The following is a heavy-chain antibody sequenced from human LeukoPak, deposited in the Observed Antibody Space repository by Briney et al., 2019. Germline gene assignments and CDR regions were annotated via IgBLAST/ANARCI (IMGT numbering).Heavy chain of an antibody. CDR3: ARRSVVIRVILVGFHKEAFYFDS. CDR2: ISDSGGST. CDR1: GITLSNYG. Sequence: GGSLRLSCAVSGITLSNYGMSWVRQAPGKGLEWVADISDSGGSTNYADSVKGRFTISRDNPKNTLYLHINSLSAEDTAVYFCARRSVVIRVILVGFHKEAFYFDSWGQGALVTVSS. D-gene: IGHD3-22*01. V-gene: IGHV3-23*01. J-gene: IGHJ4*02.